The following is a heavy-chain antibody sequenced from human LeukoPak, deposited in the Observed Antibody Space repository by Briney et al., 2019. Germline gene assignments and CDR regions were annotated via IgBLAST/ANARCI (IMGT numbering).Heavy chain of an antibody. D-gene: IGHD6-13*01. J-gene: IGHJ4*02. CDR3: ARKGGSPDY. Sequence: GGSLRLSCEASGFTFSNFWMSWIRQAPGKRLERVASINEDGSEKVYVDSVKGRFTISRDNAKNSLYLQMDSLRGDDTAVYYCARKGGSPDYWGQGTLVTVSS. V-gene: IGHV3-7*03. CDR2: INEDGSEK. CDR1: GFTFSNFW.